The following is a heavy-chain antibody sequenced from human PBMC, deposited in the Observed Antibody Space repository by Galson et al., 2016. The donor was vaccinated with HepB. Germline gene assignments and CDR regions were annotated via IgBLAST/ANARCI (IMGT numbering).Heavy chain of an antibody. Sequence: SETLSLTCTVSGASISSHFWSWIRQSPGKGLEWIGYIHYSGGTTYNPSLKSRVTISVDTSNNQFSLRLSSVTAADTAVYFCARSLGHCSSDSCAAFDFWGQGTLVSVSS. J-gene: IGHJ4*02. CDR3: ARSLGHCSSDSCAAFDF. D-gene: IGHD2-15*01. CDR1: GASISSHF. V-gene: IGHV4-59*11. CDR2: IHYSGGT.